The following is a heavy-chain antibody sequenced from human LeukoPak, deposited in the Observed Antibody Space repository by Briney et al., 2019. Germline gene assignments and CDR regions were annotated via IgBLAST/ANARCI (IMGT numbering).Heavy chain of an antibody. Sequence: APVKVSCKAAGYTFTRYYMHWVRQAPGQGQEWMGWMKPNSGGTNYAQKVQGRVTMTRDTSISTAYLELSRLRSDDTAVYYCARSSYCSSTSCARRTNYHLDVWGKGTTVTVSS. V-gene: IGHV1-2*02. CDR2: MKPNSGGT. CDR3: ARSSYCSSTSCARRTNYHLDV. J-gene: IGHJ6*03. D-gene: IGHD2-2*01. CDR1: GYTFTRYY.